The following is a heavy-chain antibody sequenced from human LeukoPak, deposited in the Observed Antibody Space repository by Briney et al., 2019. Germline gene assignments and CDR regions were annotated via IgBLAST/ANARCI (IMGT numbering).Heavy chain of an antibody. CDR1: GFTFSSYA. CDR2: ISGSGGST. V-gene: IGHV3-23*01. D-gene: IGHD3-3*01. CDR3: AKVKDSYYDFWSGPFDI. Sequence: SGGSLRLSCAASGFTFSSYAMSWVRQAPGKGLEWVSAISGSGGSTYYADSVKGRFTISRDNSMNTLYLQMNSLRAEDTAVYYCAKVKDSYYDFWSGPFDIWGQGTMVTVSS. J-gene: IGHJ3*02.